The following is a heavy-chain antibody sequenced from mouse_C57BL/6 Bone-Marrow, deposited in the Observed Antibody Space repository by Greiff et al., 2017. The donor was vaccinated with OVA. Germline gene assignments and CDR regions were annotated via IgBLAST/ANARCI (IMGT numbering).Heavy chain of an antibody. CDR3: ARLSYYGSSFYWYFDV. Sequence: QVQLQQSGAELVKPGASVKMSCKASGYTFTSYWITWVKQRPGQGLEWIGDIYPGSGSTNYNEKFKSKATLTVDTSSSTAYMQLSSLTSEDSAVYYCARLSYYGSSFYWYFDVWGTGTTVTVSS. V-gene: IGHV1-55*01. CDR1: GYTFTSYW. D-gene: IGHD1-1*01. J-gene: IGHJ1*03. CDR2: IYPGSGST.